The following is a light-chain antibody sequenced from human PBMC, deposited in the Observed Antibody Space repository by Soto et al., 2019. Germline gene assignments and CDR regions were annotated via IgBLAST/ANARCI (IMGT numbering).Light chain of an antibody. CDR3: CSYAGGSAYV. Sequence: QSALTQPASVSGSPGQSITISCTGTSSDVGGYNLVSWYQQHPGKAPKLLISEVSERPSGVSIRFSGSKSGNTASLTISGLQAEDEADYYCCSYAGGSAYVFGTGTKLTVL. CDR1: SSDVGGYNL. CDR2: EVS. J-gene: IGLJ1*01. V-gene: IGLV2-23*02.